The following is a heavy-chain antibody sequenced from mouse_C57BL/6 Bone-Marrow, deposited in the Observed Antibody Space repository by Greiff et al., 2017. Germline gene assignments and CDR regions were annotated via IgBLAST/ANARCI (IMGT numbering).Heavy chain of an antibody. Sequence: EVKLVESGGDLVKPGGSLKLSCAASGFTFSSYGMSWVRQTPDKRLEWVATISSGGSYTSYPDSVKGRFTISRDNAKNTLYLQMSSLKSEDTAMYYCARRPPSGNYFDYWGQGTTLTVSS. D-gene: IGHD4-1*01. J-gene: IGHJ2*01. CDR3: ARRPPSGNYFDY. V-gene: IGHV5-6*02. CDR1: GFTFSSYG. CDR2: ISSGGSYT.